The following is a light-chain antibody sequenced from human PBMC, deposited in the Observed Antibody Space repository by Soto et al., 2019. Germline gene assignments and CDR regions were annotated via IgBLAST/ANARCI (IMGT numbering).Light chain of an antibody. Sequence: AIQTTQSPSSLSASVGDRVTITCRASQGIRNDVGCYQQKPGKAPKLLIYDASSLESGVPSRFSGSGSGTEFTLTISSLQPDDFATYYCQSGFTFGGGTKVDIK. CDR2: DAS. CDR3: QSGFT. J-gene: IGKJ4*01. CDR1: QGIRND. V-gene: IGKV1-13*01.